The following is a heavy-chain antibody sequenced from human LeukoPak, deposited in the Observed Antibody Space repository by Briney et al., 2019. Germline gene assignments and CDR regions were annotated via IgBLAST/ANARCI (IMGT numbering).Heavy chain of an antibody. CDR1: GVALCVDY. CDR2: INHSGGT. J-gene: IGHJ4*02. Sequence: SETLSLTCAVYGVALCVDYWGAGRQPPGKGLEWIGKINHSGGTSYTPSLKSRVTISADTSKNQFSLKVTSVTAADTAVYYCAGGGRGARLQSWGQGTPVTVSS. D-gene: IGHD6-6*01. CDR3: AGGGRGARLQS. V-gene: IGHV4-34*01.